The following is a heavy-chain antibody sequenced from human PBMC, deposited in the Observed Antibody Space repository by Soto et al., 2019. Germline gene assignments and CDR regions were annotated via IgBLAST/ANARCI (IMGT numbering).Heavy chain of an antibody. CDR3: ARGPASGYGLAFDI. D-gene: IGHD6-25*01. J-gene: IGHJ3*02. Sequence: QVQLQESGPGLVKPSQTLSLTCTVSGGSISSGGYYWSWIRQHPGKGLEWIGYIYYSGSTYYNPALKSRVTISVDTSKNQFSLKLSSVTAADTAVYYCARGPASGYGLAFDIWGQGTMVTVSS. V-gene: IGHV4-31*03. CDR2: IYYSGST. CDR1: GGSISSGGYY.